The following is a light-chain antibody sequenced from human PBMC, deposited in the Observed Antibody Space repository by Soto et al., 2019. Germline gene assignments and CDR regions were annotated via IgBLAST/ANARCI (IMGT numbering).Light chain of an antibody. CDR1: QGISSY. Sequence: AIRMTQSPSSLSASTGDRVTITCRASQGISSYLAWYQQKPGKAPKLLIYAASTLQSGVPSRFSGSGSGTDFTLTISCLQSEDFATYYCQQYYSYLPGTFGQGTRLEIK. J-gene: IGKJ5*01. CDR2: AAS. CDR3: QQYYSYLPGT. V-gene: IGKV1-8*01.